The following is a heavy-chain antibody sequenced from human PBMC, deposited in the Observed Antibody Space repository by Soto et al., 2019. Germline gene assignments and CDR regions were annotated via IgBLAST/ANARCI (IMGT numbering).Heavy chain of an antibody. D-gene: IGHD3-9*01. CDR2: ISGSGGST. Sequence: GGSLRLSCAASGFTFSSYAMSWVRQAPGKGLEWVSAISGSGGSTYYADSVKGRFTISRENSKNTLYLQMNSLRAEDTAVYYCAKDPFWGYDILTGYYVDYWGQGTLVTVSS. CDR3: AKDPFWGYDILTGYYVDY. V-gene: IGHV3-23*01. J-gene: IGHJ4*02. CDR1: GFTFSSYA.